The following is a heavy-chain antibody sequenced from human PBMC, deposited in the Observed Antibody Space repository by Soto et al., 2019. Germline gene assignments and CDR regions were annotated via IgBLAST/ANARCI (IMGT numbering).Heavy chain of an antibody. CDR3: AKIGSGSQSDY. CDR1: GFSFSSYA. CDR2: TSASGTPT. Sequence: EVRLLESGGGLVQAGHSLRLSCEASGFSFSSYAMSWVRQAPGKGLEWVSSTSASGTPTYYADSVKGRFTFSRDNSENTLFLQMNSLRAEDTAVYYCAKIGSGSQSDYWGQGTLVTVSS. V-gene: IGHV3-23*01. J-gene: IGHJ4*02. D-gene: IGHD1-26*01.